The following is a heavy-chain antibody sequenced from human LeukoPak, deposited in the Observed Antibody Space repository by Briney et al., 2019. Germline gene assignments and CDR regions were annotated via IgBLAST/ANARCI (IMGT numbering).Heavy chain of an antibody. CDR2: ISYDGSNK. CDR1: GFTFSSYG. V-gene: IGHV3-30*18. J-gene: IGHJ6*02. Sequence: GGSLRLSCAASGFTFSSYGMHWVRQAPGKGLEWVAVISYDGSNKYYADSVKGRFTISRDNSKNTLYLQMNSLRAEDTAVYYCAKAGERPDYYYYGMDVWGQGTTVTVSS. CDR3: AKAGERPDYYYYGMDV. D-gene: IGHD2-21*01.